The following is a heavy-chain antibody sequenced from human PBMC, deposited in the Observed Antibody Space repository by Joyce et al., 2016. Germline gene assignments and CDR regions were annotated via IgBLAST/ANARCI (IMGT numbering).Heavy chain of an antibody. CDR1: GFTVTGNY. V-gene: IGHV3-53*01. D-gene: IGHD4-17*01. Sequence: EVQLVESGGGLVQPGGSLRLSCAASGFTVTGNYMTWVRQGPGKGLEWVSVLYSGSTTSYADSVKGRFIISRDNSKTTLYLQMNSLRAEDTAVYYCASLRFSYYYYAVDVWGQGTTVTVSS. CDR2: LYSGSTT. J-gene: IGHJ6*02. CDR3: ASLRFSYYYYAVDV.